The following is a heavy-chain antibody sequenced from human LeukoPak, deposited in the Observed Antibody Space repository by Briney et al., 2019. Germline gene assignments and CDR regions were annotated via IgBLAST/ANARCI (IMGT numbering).Heavy chain of an antibody. D-gene: IGHD3-16*01. Sequence: PSETLSLTCAVYGGSFSGYYWSWIRQPPGKGLEWIGEINHSGSTNYNPSLKSRVTISVDTSKNQFSLKLSSVTAADTAVYYCARGGGWGRRYFDYWGQGTLVTVSS. V-gene: IGHV4-34*01. CDR2: INHSGST. J-gene: IGHJ4*02. CDR3: ARGGGWGRRYFDY. CDR1: GGSFSGYY.